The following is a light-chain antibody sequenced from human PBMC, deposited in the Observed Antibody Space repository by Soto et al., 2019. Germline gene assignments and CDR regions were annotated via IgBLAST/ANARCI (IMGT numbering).Light chain of an antibody. V-gene: IGKV1-9*01. Sequence: DIQLTQSPSFLSASVGDIVTMTCRASQGISSYFTWYQQKPEKAPKLLIYAACTLQSGVPSRISGSGTGTELTLTISRLQHEDFGTYYCPQHNSYPMYTFGQGTKLEI. CDR1: QGISSY. CDR3: PQHNSYPMYT. CDR2: AAC. J-gene: IGKJ2*01.